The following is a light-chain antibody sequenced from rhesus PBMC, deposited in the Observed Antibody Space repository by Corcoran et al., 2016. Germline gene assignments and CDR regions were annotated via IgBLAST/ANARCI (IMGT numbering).Light chain of an antibody. CDR2: AAS. CDR3: HPPNSHPFS. V-gene: IGKV1-44*01. CDR1: QTTSSY. J-gene: IGKJ3*01. Sequence: DIHMTQSPSSLSASVGDRVTITSRASQTTSSYLAWYQQKPGKVPKLLIYAASSLESGVPSRFSGSGSGTEFTLAISSLQPDDFATYCCHPPNSHPFSFGPGTKLVIK.